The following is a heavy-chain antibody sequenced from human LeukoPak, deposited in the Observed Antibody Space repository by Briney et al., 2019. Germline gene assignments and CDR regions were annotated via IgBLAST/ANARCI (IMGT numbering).Heavy chain of an antibody. CDR2: IFPGVSVL. V-gene: IGHV5-51*01. J-gene: IGHJ4*02. Sequence: GESLKISCKGSGYRFISYWIGWGRQMPGKGLEGIVFIFPGVSVLTYSPSFQGQSPISADKSILTAYLQWSSLNASDTPMYYCARRYDSSGSIVFWGQGTLVTVSS. CDR3: ARRYDSSGSIVF. CDR1: GYRFISYW. D-gene: IGHD3-22*01.